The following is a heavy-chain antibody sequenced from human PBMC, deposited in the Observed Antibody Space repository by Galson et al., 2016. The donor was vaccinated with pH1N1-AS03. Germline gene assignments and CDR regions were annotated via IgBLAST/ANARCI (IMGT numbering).Heavy chain of an antibody. Sequence: SLRLSCAASGFTVSSSHMNWVRQAPGKGLEWVSIIYSGGTTYYADSEKGRFIVSRDNSKNTLYLQMNSLRAEDTAVYYCVRDFRWGGNSGYWGQGTLVTVSS. J-gene: IGHJ4*02. CDR2: IYSGGTT. V-gene: IGHV3-66*01. CDR3: VRDFRWGGNSGY. CDR1: GFTVSSSH. D-gene: IGHD4-23*01.